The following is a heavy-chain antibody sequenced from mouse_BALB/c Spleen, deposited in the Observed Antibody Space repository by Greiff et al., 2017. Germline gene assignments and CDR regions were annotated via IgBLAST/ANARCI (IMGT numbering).Heavy chain of an antibody. V-gene: IGHV5-17*02. CDR2: ISSGSSTI. CDR1: GFTFSSFG. D-gene: IGHD2-4*01. Sequence: EVKLVESGGGLVQPGGSRKLSCAASGFTFSSFGMHWVRQAPEKGLEWVAYISSGSSTIYYADTVKGRFTISRDNPKNTLFLQMTSLRSEDTAMYYCARPYDYDWFAYWGQGTLVTVSA. J-gene: IGHJ3*01. CDR3: ARPYDYDWFAY.